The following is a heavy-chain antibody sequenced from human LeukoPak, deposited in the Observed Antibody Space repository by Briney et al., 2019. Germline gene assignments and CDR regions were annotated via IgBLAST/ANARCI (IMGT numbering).Heavy chain of an antibody. D-gene: IGHD4-23*01. V-gene: IGHV1-46*01. Sequence: GASVKVSCKASGYTFTSYYMHWVRQAPGQGLEWMGIINPSGGSTSYAQKFQGRVTMTTDTSTSTAYMELRSLRSDDTAVYYCARTPSVSRNTVVTPVYWFDPWGQGTLVTVSS. CDR3: ARTPSVSRNTVVTPVYWFDP. CDR1: GYTFTSYY. J-gene: IGHJ5*02. CDR2: INPSGGST.